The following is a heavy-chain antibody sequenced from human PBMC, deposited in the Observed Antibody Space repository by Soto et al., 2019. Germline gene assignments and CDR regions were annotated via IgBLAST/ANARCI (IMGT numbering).Heavy chain of an antibody. CDR1: GYTFTSYA. J-gene: IGHJ4*02. V-gene: IGHV1-3*01. CDR2: INAGNGNT. Sequence: GVSVKVSCKASGYTFTSYAMQWVRQAPGQRLEWMGWINAGNGNTKYSQKFQGRVTITRDTSASTAYMELRSLRSEDTAVYYGGRSPGYSYGNTGGKGTRVTVSS. D-gene: IGHD5-18*01. CDR3: GRSPGYSYGNT.